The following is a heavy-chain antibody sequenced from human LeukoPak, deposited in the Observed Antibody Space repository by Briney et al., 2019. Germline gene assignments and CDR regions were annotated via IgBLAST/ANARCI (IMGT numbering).Heavy chain of an antibody. CDR1: GGSISSGDYY. D-gene: IGHD6-13*01. CDR2: IYYSGST. Sequence: SETLSLTCTVSGGSISSGDYYWSWIRQPPGKGLEWIGYIYYSGSTYYNPSLKSRVTISVDTSKNQFSLKLSSVTAADTAVYYCASQALIAAAGTVFPSGMDVWGQGTTVTVSS. V-gene: IGHV4-30-4*01. CDR3: ASQALIAAAGTVFPSGMDV. J-gene: IGHJ6*02.